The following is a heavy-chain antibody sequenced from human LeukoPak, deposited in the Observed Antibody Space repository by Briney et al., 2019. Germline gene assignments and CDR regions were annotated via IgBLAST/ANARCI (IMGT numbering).Heavy chain of an antibody. Sequence: SETLSLTCTVSGGSISSSSYYWGWIRQPPGKGLEWIGSIYYSGSTYYNPSLKSRVSISVHTSKNQFSLKLRSVTAADTAVYYCARAGFGKDAFDIWGQGTMVTVSS. V-gene: IGHV4-39*01. J-gene: IGHJ3*02. CDR1: GGSISSSSYY. CDR2: IYYSGST. CDR3: ARAGFGKDAFDI. D-gene: IGHD3-3*01.